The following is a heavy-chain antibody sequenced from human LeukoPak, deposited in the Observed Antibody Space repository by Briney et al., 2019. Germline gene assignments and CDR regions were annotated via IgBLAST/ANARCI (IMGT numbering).Heavy chain of an antibody. J-gene: IGHJ4*02. V-gene: IGHV3-23*01. Sequence: GGSLRLSCAASGFTFSSYAMSWVRQAPGKGLEWVSAISGSGGSTYYADSVKGRFTISRDNSKNTLYLQMNSLRAEDTAVYYCAKTDKYSGGYYKGDYFDYWGQGTLVTVSS. CDR2: ISGSGGST. D-gene: IGHD1-26*01. CDR3: AKTDKYSGGYYKGDYFDY. CDR1: GFTFSSYA.